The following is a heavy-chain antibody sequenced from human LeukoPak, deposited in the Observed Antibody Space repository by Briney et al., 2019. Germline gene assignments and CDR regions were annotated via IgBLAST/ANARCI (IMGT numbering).Heavy chain of an antibody. Sequence: GGSLRLSCAASGFTFSNYWMGWVRQAPGKGLERVANIKQDGSEKYYVDSVKGRFTISRDNAKKSLYLQMNSLRAEDTTVYYCARDKSVGATPFNYWGQGTLVTVSS. CDR2: IKQDGSEK. V-gene: IGHV3-7*05. D-gene: IGHD1-26*01. CDR3: ARDKSVGATPFNY. CDR1: GFTFSNYW. J-gene: IGHJ4*02.